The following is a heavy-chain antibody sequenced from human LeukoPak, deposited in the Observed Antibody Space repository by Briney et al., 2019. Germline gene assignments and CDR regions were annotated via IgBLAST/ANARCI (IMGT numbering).Heavy chain of an antibody. V-gene: IGHV4-4*07. J-gene: IGHJ6*03. D-gene: IGHD3-10*01. Sequence: SETLSLTCAVYGGSFSGYYWSWIRQPPGKGLEWIGRIYTSGSTNYNPSLKSRVTMSVDTSKNQFSLKLSSVTAADTAVYYCAREGLLWFGETYYMDVWGKGTTVTISS. CDR3: AREGLLWFGETYYMDV. CDR1: GGSFSGYY. CDR2: IYTSGST.